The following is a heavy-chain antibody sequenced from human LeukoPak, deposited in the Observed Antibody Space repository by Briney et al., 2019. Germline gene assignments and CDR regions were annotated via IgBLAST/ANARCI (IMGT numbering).Heavy chain of an antibody. CDR2: INPDSGGT. D-gene: IGHD6-6*01. CDR1: GYTFADYF. V-gene: IGHV1-2*06. Sequence: GASVKVSCKASGYTFADYFMHWVRQAPGQGLEWMGRINPDSGGTNYAQKFQGRVAMTWDTSITTAYMELSRLRSDDSAVYFCARDLGPHVGRPIDYWGQVTLVTVSS. J-gene: IGHJ4*02. CDR3: ARDLGPHVGRPIDY.